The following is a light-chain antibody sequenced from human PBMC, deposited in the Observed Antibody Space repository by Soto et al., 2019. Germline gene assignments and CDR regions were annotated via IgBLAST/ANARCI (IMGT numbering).Light chain of an antibody. CDR2: GAS. J-gene: IGKJ2*01. CDR1: QSVSSS. CDR3: QQYNNWPPYT. V-gene: IGKV3-15*01. Sequence: EIVMTQSPATLSVSPGERATLSCRASQSVSSSLGCYQQKPGQAPRLLIYGASTRATGIPARFSGSGSGTEFTLTISSLQSEDFAVYYCQQYNNWPPYTFGQWTKLEIK.